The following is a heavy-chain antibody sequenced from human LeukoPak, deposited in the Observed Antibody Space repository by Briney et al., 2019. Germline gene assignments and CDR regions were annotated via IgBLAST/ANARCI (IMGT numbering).Heavy chain of an antibody. D-gene: IGHD3-10*01. V-gene: IGHV1-24*01. CDR1: GYTLTELS. CDR3: ATTSLLLWFGELLTAGAFDI. Sequence: GASVKVSCKVSGYTLTELSMHWVRQAPGKGLEWMRGFDPEDGETIYAQKFQGRVTMTEDTSTDTAYMELSSLRSEDTAVYYCATTSLLLWFGELLTAGAFDIWGQGTMVTVSS. J-gene: IGHJ3*02. CDR2: FDPEDGET.